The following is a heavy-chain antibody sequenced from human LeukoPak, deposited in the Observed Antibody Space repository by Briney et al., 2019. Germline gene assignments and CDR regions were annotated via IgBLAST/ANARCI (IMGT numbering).Heavy chain of an antibody. D-gene: IGHD3-22*01. CDR1: GYTFTRYA. CDR2: INTNTVNA. V-gene: IGHV7-4-1*02. J-gene: IGHJ3*02. Sequence: ASVKVSCEASGYTFTRYAMNWVRHAPGRGIEWMGWINTNTVNATYAQGFTGRFVFSLDTSVSTAYLQISSLKAEDTAVYYCARVQYYYDSSGYFLQSVDAFDIWGQGTMVTVSS. CDR3: ARVQYYYDSSGYFLQSVDAFDI.